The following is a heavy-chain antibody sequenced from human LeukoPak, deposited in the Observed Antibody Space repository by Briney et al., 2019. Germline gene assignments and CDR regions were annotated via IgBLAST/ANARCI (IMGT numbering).Heavy chain of an antibody. V-gene: IGHV4-34*01. CDR3: ARGVHEYCSSTSCYPRSFDY. Sequence: PSETLSLTYAVYGGSFSGYYLSWIRQPPGKGLEWIGEINHSGSTNYNPSLKSRVTISVDTSKNQFSLKLSSVTAADTAVYYCARGVHEYCSSTSCYPRSFDYWGQGTLVTVSS. J-gene: IGHJ4*02. CDR2: INHSGST. CDR1: GGSFSGYY. D-gene: IGHD2-2*01.